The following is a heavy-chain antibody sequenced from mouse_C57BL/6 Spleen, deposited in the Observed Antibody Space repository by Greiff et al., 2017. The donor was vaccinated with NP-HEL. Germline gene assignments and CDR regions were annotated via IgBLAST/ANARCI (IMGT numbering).Heavy chain of an antibody. J-gene: IGHJ2*01. CDR1: GYTFTSYW. CDR3: ARSGGSSFYFDY. CDR2: IDPSDSYT. V-gene: IGHV1-69*01. Sequence: QVQLKQPGAELVMPGASVKLSCKASGYTFTSYWMHWVKQRPGQGLEWIGEIDPSDSYTNYNQKFKGKSTLTVAKSSSTAYMQLSSLTSEDSAVYYCARSGGSSFYFDYWGQGTTLTVSS. D-gene: IGHD1-1*01.